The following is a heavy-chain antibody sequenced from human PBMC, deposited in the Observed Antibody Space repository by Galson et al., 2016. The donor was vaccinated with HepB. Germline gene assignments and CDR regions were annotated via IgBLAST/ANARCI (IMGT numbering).Heavy chain of an antibody. CDR3: VKERHYYDSTGYLGTFDI. J-gene: IGHJ3*02. D-gene: IGHD3-22*01. CDR2: ISTNGRSS. Sequence: SLRLSCAASGLSISSYALHWVRQAPGKGLEYVSSISTNGRSSFYTDSVKGRFTISRDNSENTLYLQMSSLRAEDTAVYYCVKERHYYDSTGYLGTFDIWGQVTLVTVSS. V-gene: IGHV3-64D*06. CDR1: GLSISSYA.